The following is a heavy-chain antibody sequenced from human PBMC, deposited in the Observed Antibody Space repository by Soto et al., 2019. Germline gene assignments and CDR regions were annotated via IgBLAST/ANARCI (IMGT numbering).Heavy chain of an antibody. CDR1: GFSLANYS. V-gene: IGHV3-48*02. CDR2: SSPRGDTI. J-gene: IGHJ4*02. D-gene: IGHD6-19*01. CDR3: AKGPHTNVGWPYYFES. Sequence: GGSLRLSCVASGFSLANYSMNWVRQTPGKGLEWISYSSPRGDTIYYADSVEGRFTISRDNARNSLSLHMSSLRDDDSAVYYCAKGPHTNVGWPYYFESWGQGVPVTVSS.